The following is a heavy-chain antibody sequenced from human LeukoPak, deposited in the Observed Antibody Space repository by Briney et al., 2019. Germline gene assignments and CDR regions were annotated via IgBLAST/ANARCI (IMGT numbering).Heavy chain of an antibody. Sequence: GESLKISCESPGYSFTSYWIGWVRQMPGKGLEWMGLVFPGDSDTRYSPSFQGQVTISADKSISTAYMQWSSLKASDTAMYYCARYTTAAFDYWGQGTLVTVSS. D-gene: IGHD6-13*01. CDR2: VFPGDSDT. CDR1: GYSFTSYW. CDR3: ARYTTAAFDY. V-gene: IGHV5-51*01. J-gene: IGHJ4*02.